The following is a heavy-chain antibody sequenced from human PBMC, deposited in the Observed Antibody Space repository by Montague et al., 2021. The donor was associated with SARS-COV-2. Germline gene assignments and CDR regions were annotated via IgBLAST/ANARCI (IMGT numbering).Heavy chain of an antibody. Sequence: SETLSLTCAVHGGSFSTYSWSWIRQPPGKGLEWIGEIHHGGSTNYNPSLKSRVTISADTSKNQFSLKLTSVAAADTAVYYCARLGDGVVPSPILGVGPYYSYYYMDVWGEGTTVTVSS. V-gene: IGHV4-34*01. J-gene: IGHJ6*03. CDR2: IHHGGST. CDR1: GGSFSTYS. CDR3: ARLGDGVVPSPILGVGPYYSYYYMDV. D-gene: IGHD3-10*01.